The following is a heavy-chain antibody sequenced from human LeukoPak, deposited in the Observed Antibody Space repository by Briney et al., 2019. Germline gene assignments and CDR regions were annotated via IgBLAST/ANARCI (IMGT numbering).Heavy chain of an antibody. Sequence: GGPLRLSCAASGFTFSTYIMNWVRQTPGKGLEWVSSIGTSTSYIYYADSVKGRFTISRDNAKNSLYLEMNSLRSDDTAVYYCARGSSIRYSSHDYWGQGTLVTVSS. D-gene: IGHD5/OR15-5a*01. V-gene: IGHV3-21*04. CDR1: GFTFSTYI. CDR2: IGTSTSYI. CDR3: ARGSSIRYSSHDY. J-gene: IGHJ4*02.